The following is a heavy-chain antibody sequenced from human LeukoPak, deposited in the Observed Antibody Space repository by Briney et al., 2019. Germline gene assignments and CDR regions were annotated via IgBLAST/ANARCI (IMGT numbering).Heavy chain of an antibody. J-gene: IGHJ4*02. CDR1: GYTFTSYY. CDR2: INPSGGST. CDR3: ARAPSLESSGWYVSDY. D-gene: IGHD6-19*01. V-gene: IGHV1-46*01. Sequence: GASVKVSCKASGYTFTSYYMHWVRQAPGQGLEWMGIINPSGGSTSYAQKFQGRVTMTRDTSTSTVYTELSSLRSEDTAVYYCARAPSLESSGWYVSDYWGQGTLVTVSS.